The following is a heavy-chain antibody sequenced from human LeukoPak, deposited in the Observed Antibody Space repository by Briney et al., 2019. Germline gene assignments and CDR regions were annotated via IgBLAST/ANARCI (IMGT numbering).Heavy chain of an antibody. V-gene: IGHV4-39*07. Sequence: SETLSLTCTVSGGSISSSSYYWGWIRQPPGKGLEWIGSIYYSGSTYYNPSLKSRVTISVDTSKNQFSLKLSSVTAADTAVYYCARDGGYGSAFPEGKFDYWGQGTLVTVSS. J-gene: IGHJ4*02. CDR2: IYYSGST. CDR3: ARDGGYGSAFPEGKFDY. D-gene: IGHD3-10*01. CDR1: GGSISSSSYY.